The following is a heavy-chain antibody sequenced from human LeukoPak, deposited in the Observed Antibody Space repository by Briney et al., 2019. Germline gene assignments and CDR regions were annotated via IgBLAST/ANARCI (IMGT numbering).Heavy chain of an antibody. CDR2: IYYSGST. CDR1: GGSISSVNYY. D-gene: IGHD3-3*01. CDR3: ARQSAIFALHYYYMDV. J-gene: IGHJ6*03. V-gene: IGHV4-30-4*01. Sequence: KTSETLSLTCTVSGGSISSVNYYWSWIRQPPGKGLEWIGYIYYSGSTYCNPSLRSRVTISVDTSKNQFSLKLSSVTAADTAVYYCARQSAIFALHYYYMDVWGKGTTVTVSS.